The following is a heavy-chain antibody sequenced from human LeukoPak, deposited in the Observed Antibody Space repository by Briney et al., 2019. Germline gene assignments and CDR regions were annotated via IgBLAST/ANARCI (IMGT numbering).Heavy chain of an antibody. Sequence: GASVKVSCKASGYTFTSYGISWVRQAPGQGLEWMGWINPNSGGTNYAQKFQGRVTMTRDTSISTAYMELSRLRSDDTAVYYCARGKYHQLLLSHWGQGTLVTVSS. V-gene: IGHV1-2*02. D-gene: IGHD2-2*01. CDR3: ARGKYHQLLLSH. CDR2: INPNSGGT. J-gene: IGHJ4*02. CDR1: GYTFTSYG.